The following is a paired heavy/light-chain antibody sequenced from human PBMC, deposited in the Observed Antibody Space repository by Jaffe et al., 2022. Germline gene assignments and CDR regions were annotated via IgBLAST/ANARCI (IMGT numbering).Heavy chain of an antibody. Sequence: EVQVVESGGGLVQPGGSLRLSCAASGFTFSNYWMHWVRQAPGKGLVWVSHIHGDGSRTNYAGSVKGRFTISRDNAKNTLYLQMDSLRAEDTAVYYCARDPIGCLPDAFDIWGQGTMVTVSS. CDR3: ARDPIGCLPDAFDI. V-gene: IGHV3-74*01. D-gene: IGHD2-15*01. CDR1: GFTFSNYW. CDR2: IHGDGSRT. J-gene: IGHJ3*02.
Light chain of an antibody. CDR1: SSDVGGYNY. V-gene: IGLV2-8*01. Sequence: QSALTQPPSASGSPGQSVTISCTGTSSDVGGYNYVSWYQQHPGKAPKLMIYEVSKRPSGVPDRFSGSKSGNTASLTVSGLQAEDEADYYCSSYAGSNNVFGTGTKVTVL. CDR2: EVS. J-gene: IGLJ1*01. CDR3: SSYAGSNNV.